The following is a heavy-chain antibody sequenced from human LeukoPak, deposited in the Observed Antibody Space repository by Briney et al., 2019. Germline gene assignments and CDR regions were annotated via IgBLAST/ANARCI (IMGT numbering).Heavy chain of an antibody. CDR1: GNTFNGYG. V-gene: IGHV1-18*01. D-gene: IGHD3-3*01. Sequence: VASVKVSCKASGNTFNGYGITWVRQVPGQGLEWMGWISAYNGDTEYAQKLQDRVTMTTDTSTNTAYMELRSLRSDDTAVYYCAREEYFYDWSGSRTTTDSWGQGTLVTVSS. CDR2: ISAYNGDT. CDR3: AREEYFYDWSGSRTTTDS. J-gene: IGHJ4*02.